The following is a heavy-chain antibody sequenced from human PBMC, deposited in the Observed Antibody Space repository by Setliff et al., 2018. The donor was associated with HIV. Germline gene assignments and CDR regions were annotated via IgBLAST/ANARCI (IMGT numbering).Heavy chain of an antibody. J-gene: IGHJ4*02. D-gene: IGHD3-3*01. Sequence: SETLSLTCTVSGGSISTYYWSWIRQPPGKGLEWIGYIYTSGTTNYNPSLKSRVTISVDTSKKQVSLKLSSVTAADTAVYYCARHANYDFWSGYWEYYFDYWGQGTLVTVSS. V-gene: IGHV4-4*09. CDR3: ARHANYDFWSGYWEYYFDY. CDR1: GGSISTYY. CDR2: IYTSGTT.